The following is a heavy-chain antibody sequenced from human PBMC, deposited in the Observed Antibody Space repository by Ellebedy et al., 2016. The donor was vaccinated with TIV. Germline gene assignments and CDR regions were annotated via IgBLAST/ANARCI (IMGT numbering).Heavy chain of an antibody. CDR1: GFTFSTYA. CDR3: ARDFGYAYGFYNFFDP. CDR2: ISGSGGST. V-gene: IGHV3-23*01. D-gene: IGHD3-10*01. Sequence: GESLKISCAASGFTFSTYAMSWVRQAPGKGLEWVSVISGSGGSTYYADSVKGRFTISRDNSNNTLYLQMNSLRAEDTAVYYCARDFGYAYGFYNFFDPWGQGTLVTVSS. J-gene: IGHJ5*02.